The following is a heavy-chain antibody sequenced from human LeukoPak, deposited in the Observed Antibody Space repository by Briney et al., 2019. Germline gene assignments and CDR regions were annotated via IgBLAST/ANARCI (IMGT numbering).Heavy chain of an antibody. Sequence: PGGSLRLSCAASGFTFSSYGMHWVRQAPGKGLEWVAVIWYDGSNKYYADSVKGRFTISRDNSKNTLYLQMNSLRAEDTAVYYCAREYGVQLWLSYWGQGTLVTVSS. V-gene: IGHV3-33*01. CDR1: GFTFSSYG. CDR3: AREYGVQLWLSY. CDR2: IWYDGSNK. J-gene: IGHJ4*02. D-gene: IGHD5-18*01.